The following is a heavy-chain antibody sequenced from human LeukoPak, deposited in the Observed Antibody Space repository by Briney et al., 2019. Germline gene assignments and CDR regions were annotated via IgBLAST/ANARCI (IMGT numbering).Heavy chain of an antibody. J-gene: IGHJ4*02. Sequence: PGGSLRLSCAASGFTFSSYTMHWVRQAPGKGLEWVAVMWYHGNNQYYADSVKGRFTISRDISQNTLYLQMNSLRAEDTAVYYCARDCVLTAVTTACHWGQGTLVTVSS. V-gene: IGHV3-30-3*01. CDR2: MWYHGNNQ. D-gene: IGHD4-11*01. CDR1: GFTFSSYT. CDR3: ARDCVLTAVTTACH.